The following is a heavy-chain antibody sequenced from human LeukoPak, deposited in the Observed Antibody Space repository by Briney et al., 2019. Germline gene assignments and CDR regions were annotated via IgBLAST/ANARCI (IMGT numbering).Heavy chain of an antibody. D-gene: IGHD3-10*01. CDR3: ATSMGYYAIRPRAFDI. V-gene: IGHV3-23*01. CDR1: GFTFSSYA. J-gene: IGHJ3*02. CDR2: ISGSGGST. Sequence: GGSLRLSCAASGFTFSSYAMSWVRQAPGKGLEWVSAISGSGGSTYYADSVKGRFTISRDNSKNTLYLQMNSLRAEDTAVYYCATSMGYYAIRPRAFDIWGQGTMVTVSS.